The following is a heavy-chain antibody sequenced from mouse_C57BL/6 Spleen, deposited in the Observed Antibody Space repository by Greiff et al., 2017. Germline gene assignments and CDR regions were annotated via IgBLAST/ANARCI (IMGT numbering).Heavy chain of an antibody. D-gene: IGHD1-1*01. Sequence: EVQLQQSGPELVKPGASVKIPCKASGYTFTDYNMDWVKQSHGKSLEWIGDINPNNGGTIYNQKFKGKATLTVDKSSSTAYMELRSLTSEDTAVYYGAREGGTTVAYYFDYWGQGTTLTVSS. V-gene: IGHV1-18*01. J-gene: IGHJ2*01. CDR3: AREGGTTVAYYFDY. CDR2: INPNNGGT. CDR1: GYTFTDYN.